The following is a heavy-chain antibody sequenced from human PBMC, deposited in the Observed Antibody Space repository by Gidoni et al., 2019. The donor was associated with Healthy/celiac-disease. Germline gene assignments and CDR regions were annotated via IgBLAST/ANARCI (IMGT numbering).Heavy chain of an antibody. J-gene: IGHJ4*02. Sequence: QVQLVESGGGVVQPGRSLRLSCAASGSTFRSYAMHWVRQAPGKGLEWVAVISYDGSNKYYADSVKGRFTISRDNSKNTLYLQMNSLRAEDTAVYYCAREDVVVVAATVRIFDYWGQGTLVTVSS. CDR3: AREDVVVVAATVRIFDY. CDR1: GSTFRSYA. CDR2: ISYDGSNK. D-gene: IGHD2-15*01. V-gene: IGHV3-30-3*01.